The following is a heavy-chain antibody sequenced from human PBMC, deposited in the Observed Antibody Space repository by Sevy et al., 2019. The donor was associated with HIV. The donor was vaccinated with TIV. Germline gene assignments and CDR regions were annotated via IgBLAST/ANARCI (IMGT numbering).Heavy chain of an antibody. CDR2: IYSGGTT. CDR3: AREREFTIFGVLIEYGMDV. D-gene: IGHD3-3*01. J-gene: IGHJ6*02. V-gene: IGHV3-53*01. Sequence: GGSLRLSCAASGFTVSSNYMSWVRQAPGKGLEWVSVIYSGGTTYYADSVKDGFTISRDNSKNTLYLQMNNLRAEDTAVYYCAREREFTIFGVLIEYGMDVWGQGTTVTVSS. CDR1: GFTVSSNY.